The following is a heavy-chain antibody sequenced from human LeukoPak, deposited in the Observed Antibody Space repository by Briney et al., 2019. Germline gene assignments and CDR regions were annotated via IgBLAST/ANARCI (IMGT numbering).Heavy chain of an antibody. CDR2: ISSSSSTL. CDR3: ARSGFTFSDYFGSFFDY. J-gene: IGHJ4*02. V-gene: IGHV3-48*01. CDR1: GFTFSSYS. Sequence: GGTLRLYCAASGFTFSSYSMNWVRQAPGKGLEWVSYISSSSSTLYYADSVKGRFTISRDNAKTSLYLQMHSLRAEDTAVYYCARSGFTFSDYFGSFFDYWGQGTLVTVSS. D-gene: IGHD3-10*01.